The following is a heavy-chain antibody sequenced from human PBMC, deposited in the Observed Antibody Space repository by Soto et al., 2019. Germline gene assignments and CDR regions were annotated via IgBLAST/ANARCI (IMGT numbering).Heavy chain of an antibody. Sequence: QMQLVQSGPEVKKPGTSVKVSCKASGFTFTSSAIQWVRQARGQRLEWIGWIVVGSGNIRYAQKFQERVTITRDISAPTAYMGLSSLRSEATPVFYWGPRSGYYTSYYYLAVWGKGTTVTFPS. CDR2: IVVGSGNI. V-gene: IGHV1-58*02. D-gene: IGHD3-3*01. J-gene: IGHJ6*03. CDR1: GFTFTSSA. CDR3: GPRSGYYTSYYYLAV.